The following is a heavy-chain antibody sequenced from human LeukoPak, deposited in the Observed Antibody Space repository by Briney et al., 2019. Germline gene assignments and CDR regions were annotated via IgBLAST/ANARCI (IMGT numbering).Heavy chain of an antibody. V-gene: IGHV3-66*01. Sequence: PGGSLRLSCAASGFTLSTYSLNWVRQAPGKGLEWVSVIYTGGSTYCADSVKGRFTISRDNSKNTLYLQMNSLRAEDTAAYYCAGYGGSYPYYMDVWGKGTTVTMSS. J-gene: IGHJ6*03. CDR1: GFTLSTYS. D-gene: IGHD1-26*01. CDR2: IYTGGST. CDR3: AGYGGSYPYYMDV.